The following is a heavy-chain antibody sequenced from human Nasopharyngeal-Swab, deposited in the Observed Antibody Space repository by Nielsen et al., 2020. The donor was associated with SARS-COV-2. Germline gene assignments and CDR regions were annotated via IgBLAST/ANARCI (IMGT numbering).Heavy chain of an antibody. CDR3: ARDSNYYGSGSDAFNL. CDR2: IWYDGVNK. CDR1: GFTFISYG. J-gene: IGHJ3*01. V-gene: IGHV3-33*01. D-gene: IGHD3-10*01. Sequence: GESLKISCAASGFTFISYGLHWVRQAPGKGPEWVAFIWYDGVNKYYADSVKGRFTISGDNSKNTVFLQMNNLRVEDTAMYYCARDSNYYGSGSDAFNLWGQGTLVTVSS.